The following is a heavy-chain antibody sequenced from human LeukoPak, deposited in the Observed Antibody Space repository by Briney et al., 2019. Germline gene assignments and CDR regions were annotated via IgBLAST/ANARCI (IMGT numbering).Heavy chain of an antibody. CDR3: VRDYENLTGSKTRFHY. D-gene: IGHD3-9*01. Sequence: GGSLRLSCAASGFTFSRYSMNWVRQAPGKGLDWGSCISSSSSYIYYANSVKGRFTISRDNAKNSLYLQMNSLRAEDTAVYYCVRDYENLTGSKTRFHYWGQGTLVTVSS. V-gene: IGHV3-21*01. J-gene: IGHJ4*02. CDR2: ISSSSSYI. CDR1: GFTFSRYS.